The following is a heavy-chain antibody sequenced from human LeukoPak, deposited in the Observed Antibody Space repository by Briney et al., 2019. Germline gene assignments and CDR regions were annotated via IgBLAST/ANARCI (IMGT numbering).Heavy chain of an antibody. Sequence: ASVKVSCKASGYTFTSYGISWVRQAPGQGLEWMGWISAYNGNTNYAQKLQGRVTMTTDTSTSTAYMELRSLRSDDTAVYYCARLMTLSGYYHYYGMDVWGQGTTVTVSS. CDR2: ISAYNGNT. V-gene: IGHV1-18*01. D-gene: IGHD2-8*01. CDR3: ARLMTLSGYYHYYGMDV. CDR1: GYTFTSYG. J-gene: IGHJ6*02.